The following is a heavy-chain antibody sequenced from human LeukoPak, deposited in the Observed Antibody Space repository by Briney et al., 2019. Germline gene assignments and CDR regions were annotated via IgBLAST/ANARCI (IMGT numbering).Heavy chain of an antibody. Sequence: GGSLRLSCAASGFTFSSYGMHWVRQAPGKGLEWVAVIWYDGSNKYYADSVKGRFTISRDNSKNTLYLQMNSLRAEDTAVYYCARSHRGSYGPTAGDYWGQGTLVTVSS. CDR2: IWYDGSNK. CDR3: ARSHRGSYGPTAGDY. J-gene: IGHJ4*02. CDR1: GFTFSSYG. D-gene: IGHD5-18*01. V-gene: IGHV3-33*01.